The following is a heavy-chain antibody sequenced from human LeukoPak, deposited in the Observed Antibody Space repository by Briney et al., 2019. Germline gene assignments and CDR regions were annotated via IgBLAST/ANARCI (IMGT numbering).Heavy chain of an antibody. J-gene: IGHJ5*02. CDR1: GDSVSSNSVT. CDR3: ARRLTQYDCFDP. V-gene: IGHV6-1*01. D-gene: IGHD2-2*01. Sequence: SQTLSLTCAISGDSVSSNSVTWNWIRQSPSRGLEWLGRTYYRSTWYNDYAVSVRGRITVNLDTSKNQFSLHLNSVTPGDTAVYYCARRLTQYDCFDPWGQGILVTVSS. CDR2: TYYRSTWYN.